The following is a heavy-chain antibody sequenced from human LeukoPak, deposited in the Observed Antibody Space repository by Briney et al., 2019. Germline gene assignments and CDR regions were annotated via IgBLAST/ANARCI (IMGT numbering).Heavy chain of an antibody. D-gene: IGHD3-22*01. V-gene: IGHV4-30-2*01. CDR3: ARLSYYYDSSPYGMDV. CDR2: IYHSGST. Sequence: SQTLSLTCTVSGGSISSGGYYWSWIRQPPGKGLEWIGYIYHSGSTYYNPSLKSRVTISVDTSKNQFSLKLSSVTAADTAVYYCARLSYYYDSSPYGMDVWGQGTTVTVSS. J-gene: IGHJ6*02. CDR1: GGSISSGGYY.